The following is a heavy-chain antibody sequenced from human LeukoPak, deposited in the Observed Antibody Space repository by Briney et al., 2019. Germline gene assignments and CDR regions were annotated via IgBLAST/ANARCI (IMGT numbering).Heavy chain of an antibody. V-gene: IGHV1-18*01. CDR3: ARASPLDY. Sequence: ASVKVSCQATGYPFTNYGISWVRQAPGQGLEWMGWISPYNGNTNYAQNLQGRVTMTTDTSTTTAYMELRGLRSDDTAVYYCARASPLDYWGQGTLVTVSS. CDR2: ISPYNGNT. J-gene: IGHJ4*02. CDR1: GYPFTNYG.